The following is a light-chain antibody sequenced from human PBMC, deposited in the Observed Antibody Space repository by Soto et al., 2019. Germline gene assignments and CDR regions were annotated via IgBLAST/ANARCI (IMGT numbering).Light chain of an antibody. CDR2: DAY. CDR1: QSFRGL. Sequence: EVVLTQSPVTLSLSPGERATLSCRASQSFRGLLAWYQQKPGQAPRLLIYDAYNRATGIPPRFSGSGSGTDFNITISRLEPEDSAVYYCQQRHMWPITFGKGTRMAIK. CDR3: QQRHMWPIT. J-gene: IGKJ5*01. V-gene: IGKV3-11*01.